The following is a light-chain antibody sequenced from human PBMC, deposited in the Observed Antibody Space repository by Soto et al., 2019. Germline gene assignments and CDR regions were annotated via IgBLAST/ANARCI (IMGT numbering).Light chain of an antibody. V-gene: IGKV3-20*01. Sequence: EVGLTQSPGTVSLCPGERATLSCRASQSVSNNYLAWYQQKPGQSPRLLIYGASNRATGIPDRFSGSGSGTDFTLTISRLEPEDFAVYYCQQYGSSGTVGQGTKVDIK. J-gene: IGKJ1*01. CDR2: GAS. CDR1: QSVSNNY. CDR3: QQYGSSGT.